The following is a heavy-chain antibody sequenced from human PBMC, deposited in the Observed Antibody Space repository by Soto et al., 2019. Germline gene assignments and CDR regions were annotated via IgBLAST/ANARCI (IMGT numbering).Heavy chain of an antibody. Sequence: EVQLVESGGGLAKPGGSLRLSCAASGFTFSSYSMNWVRQAPGQGLEWVSYISSSSSYIYYADSVKGRFTISSDNAKNSLYLQMNSLSAEDTAVYYCARDSSSSWYDYSYYYMDVWGKGTTVTVSS. CDR1: GFTFSSYS. D-gene: IGHD6-13*01. CDR2: ISSSSSYI. CDR3: ARDSSSSWYDYSYYYMDV. V-gene: IGHV3-21*01. J-gene: IGHJ6*03.